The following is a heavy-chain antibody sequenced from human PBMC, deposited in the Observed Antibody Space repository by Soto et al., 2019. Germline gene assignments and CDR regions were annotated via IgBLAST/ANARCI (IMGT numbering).Heavy chain of an antibody. Sequence: QLQLQESGSGLVKPSQTLSLTCTISGDSITSGMYSWSWLRQAPGTGLERIGDIHVTGDTSFKPSLKHRVAMSVATSRNQFSLNLNSATVADTAVYYCARGGALRPNGHVPLAFWGPRTLVTVSS. V-gene: IGHV4-30-2*01. CDR2: IHVTGDT. J-gene: IGHJ4*02. CDR3: ARGGALRPNGHVPLAF. D-gene: IGHD2-8*01. CDR1: GDSITSGMYS.